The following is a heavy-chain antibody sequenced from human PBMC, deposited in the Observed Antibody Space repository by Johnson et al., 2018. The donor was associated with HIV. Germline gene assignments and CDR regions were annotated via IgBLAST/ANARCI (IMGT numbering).Heavy chain of an antibody. V-gene: IGHV3-74*02. CDR1: GFIFSNYW. D-gene: IGHD3-10*01. CDR2: IKTDGSDT. CDR3: ARGALGSFDI. J-gene: IGHJ3*02. Sequence: MQLVESGGGLVQPGGSLRLSCAASGFIFSNYWMHWVRQAPGKGLIWVACIKTDGSDTNYADSVKGRFTISRDNAKNTVYLQMDSLRDEDMAVYYCARGALGSFDIWGQGTMVTVSA.